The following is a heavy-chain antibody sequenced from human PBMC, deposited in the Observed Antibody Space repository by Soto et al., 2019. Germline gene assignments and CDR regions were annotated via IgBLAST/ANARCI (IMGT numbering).Heavy chain of an antibody. V-gene: IGHV4-39*01. Sequence: SETLSLTCTVSGGSISSSTYYWGWIRQPPGKGLEWIGSIYYSGSTYYNVSLKSRVTISVDTSKNQFSLKLSSVTAADTAVYYCARPVVGATILSTFDYWGQGTLVTVYS. CDR2: IYYSGST. CDR3: ARPVVGATILSTFDY. J-gene: IGHJ4*02. D-gene: IGHD1-26*01. CDR1: GGSISSSTYY.